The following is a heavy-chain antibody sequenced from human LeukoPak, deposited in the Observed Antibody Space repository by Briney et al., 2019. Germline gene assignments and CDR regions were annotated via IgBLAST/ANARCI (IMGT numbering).Heavy chain of an antibody. Sequence: GGSLRLSCAASGFTFDDYAMHWVRQAPGKGLEWVSRITWNSGSIDYADSVKGRFTISRDNAKNSLYLQMNSLRPEDTAMYYCAKDTYSSEGFDIWSQGTMVTVSS. J-gene: IGHJ3*02. D-gene: IGHD5-18*01. CDR3: AKDTYSSEGFDI. CDR1: GFTFDDYA. CDR2: ITWNSGSI. V-gene: IGHV3-9*01.